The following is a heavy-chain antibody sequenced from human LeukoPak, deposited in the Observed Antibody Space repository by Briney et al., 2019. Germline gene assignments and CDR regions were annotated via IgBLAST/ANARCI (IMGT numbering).Heavy chain of an antibody. CDR3: AKDARRSSGWYFFDH. V-gene: IGHV3-13*04. CDR2: IGTTGDT. Sequence: SGGSLRLSCAASGFTFSSYDMHWVRQPTGKGLEWVSGIGTTGDTYYPGSVKGRFTISRDNSRNTLYLQMNSLRVEDTAVYYCAKDARRSSGWYFFDHWGQGTLVTVSS. J-gene: IGHJ4*02. CDR1: GFTFSSYD. D-gene: IGHD6-19*01.